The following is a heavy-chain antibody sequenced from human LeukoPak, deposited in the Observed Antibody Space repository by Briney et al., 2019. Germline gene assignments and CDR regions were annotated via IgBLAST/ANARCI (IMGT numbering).Heavy chain of an antibody. D-gene: IGHD3-22*01. CDR3: ARAPSEIGGYYPEYFRH. J-gene: IGHJ1*01. CDR1: GYTFSQYW. CDR2: IKSDRST. V-gene: IGHV3-74*01. Sequence: PGGSLRLSCAASGYTFSQYWMQWVRQAPGKGLVWVSRIKSDRSTNYADSVKGRFTISRDNAKHTVSLQMNSLRPEVTGVYYCARAPSEIGGYYPEYFRHWGQGTLVTVSS.